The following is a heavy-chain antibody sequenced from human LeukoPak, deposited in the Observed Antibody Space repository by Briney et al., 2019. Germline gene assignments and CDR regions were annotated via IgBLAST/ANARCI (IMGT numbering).Heavy chain of an antibody. J-gene: IGHJ5*01. D-gene: IGHD3-22*01. Sequence: GGSLRLSCAAYGFTFSIYCMNWVRQAPGKGLEWVAKIRQVGTENYDADSAKGRFSSSKDNAKNSLYLQMTGLRAEDTALYDCVRDSSGYLRDYNWFDSWGQGTLVSVSS. V-gene: IGHV3-7*01. CDR3: VRDSSGYLRDYNWFDS. CDR1: GFTFSIYC. CDR2: IRQVGTEN.